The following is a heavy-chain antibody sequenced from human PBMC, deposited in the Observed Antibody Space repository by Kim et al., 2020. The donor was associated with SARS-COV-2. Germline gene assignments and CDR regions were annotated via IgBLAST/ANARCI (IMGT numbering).Heavy chain of an antibody. V-gene: IGHV4-34*01. Sequence: SETLSLTCAVYGGSFSGYYWSWIRQPPGKGLEWIGEINHSGSTNYNPSLKSRVTISVDTSKNQFSLKLSSVTAADTAVYYCARDDGSGSYSRYWGQGTLVTVSS. J-gene: IGHJ4*02. D-gene: IGHD3-10*01. CDR2: INHSGST. CDR3: ARDDGSGSYSRY. CDR1: GGSFSGYY.